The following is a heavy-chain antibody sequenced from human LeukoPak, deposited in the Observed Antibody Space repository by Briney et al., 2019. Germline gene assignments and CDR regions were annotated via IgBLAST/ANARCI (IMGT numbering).Heavy chain of an antibody. V-gene: IGHV3-23*01. Sequence: GGSLRLSCAASGFAFSSYAMNWVRQAPGKGLEWVSAINAGGDSTYYADSVKGRFTISRDNSKNTLYLQMNSLRAEDTAVYYCAKDGLIAAATDAFDIWGQGTVVTVS. D-gene: IGHD6-13*01. CDR1: GFAFSSYA. CDR3: AKDGLIAAATDAFDI. J-gene: IGHJ3*02. CDR2: INAGGDST.